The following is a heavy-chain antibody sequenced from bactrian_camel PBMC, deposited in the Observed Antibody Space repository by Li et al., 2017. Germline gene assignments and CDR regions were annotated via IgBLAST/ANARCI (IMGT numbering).Heavy chain of an antibody. D-gene: IGHD2*01. CDR1: GFRFSSAC. Sequence: DVKLVESGGGSVQAGGSLRLSCAASGFRFSSACMGWIRQVSGKEREGVASIDSDGETTYADSVKGRFIISRDNAKNSVYLQMNSLKLEDTAMYYCAADFGPYCSGSYLARRANFEGQGTQVTVS. CDR2: IDSDGETT. J-gene: IGHJ4*01. V-gene: IGHV3S40*01.